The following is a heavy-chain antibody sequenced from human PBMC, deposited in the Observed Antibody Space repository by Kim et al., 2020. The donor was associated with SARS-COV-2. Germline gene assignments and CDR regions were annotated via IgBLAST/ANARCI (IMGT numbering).Heavy chain of an antibody. V-gene: IGHV3-23*01. Sequence: GGSLRLSCAASGFTFSSYAMSWVRQAPGKGLEWVSAISGSGGSTYYADSVKGRFTISRDNSKNTLYLQMNSLRAEDTAVYYCAKVGGRVNSSWYYYKLGWFDPWGQGTLVTVSS. D-gene: IGHD6-13*01. CDR2: ISGSGGST. J-gene: IGHJ5*02. CDR1: GFTFSSYA. CDR3: AKVGGRVNSSWYYYKLGWFDP.